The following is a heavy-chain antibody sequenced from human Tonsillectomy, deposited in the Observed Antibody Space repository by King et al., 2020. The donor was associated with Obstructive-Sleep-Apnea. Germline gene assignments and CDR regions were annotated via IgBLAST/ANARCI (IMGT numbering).Heavy chain of an antibody. V-gene: IGHV4-31*03. Sequence: VQLQESGPGLVKPSQTLSLTCTVSGGSISSGGYYWSWIRQHPGKGLEWIGYIYYSGSTYYNPSLKSRLTISVDTSKNQFSLKLSSVTAADTAVYFCARGGDSFGMDVWGQGTTVTVSS. CDR1: GGSISSGGYY. J-gene: IGHJ6*02. CDR3: ARGGDSFGMDV. CDR2: IYYSGST.